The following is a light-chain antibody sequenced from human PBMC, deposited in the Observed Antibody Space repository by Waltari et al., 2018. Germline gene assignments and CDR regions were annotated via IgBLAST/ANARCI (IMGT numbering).Light chain of an antibody. CDR1: GSIGRT. J-gene: IGKJ1*01. CDR2: DAS. CDR3: QKYGTRPAT. Sequence: EIVLTQSPGTLSLSPGERATLSCRASGSIGRTLAWYQQKPGQPPRLLVYDASSRATGIPGRFSGSGSGTDFSLTISRLEPEDFAVYYCQKYGTRPATFGQGTKVEIK. V-gene: IGKV3-20*01.